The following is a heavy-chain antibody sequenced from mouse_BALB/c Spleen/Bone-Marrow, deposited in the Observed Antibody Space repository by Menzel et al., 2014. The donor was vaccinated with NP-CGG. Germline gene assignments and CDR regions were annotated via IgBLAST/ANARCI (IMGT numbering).Heavy chain of an antibody. D-gene: IGHD1-1*01. J-gene: IGHJ2*01. CDR2: IWNGGST. CDR3: ARNYYGIPYYFDY. CDR1: GFSLSRYN. V-gene: IGHV2-6-4*01. Sequence: QVQLKQSGPGLVAPSQSLSITCPASGFSLSRYNVHWVRQPPGKGLEWLGMIWNGGSTDYNSALKSRLSISKDNSKSQVFLKMNSLQTDDTAMYYCARNYYGIPYYFDYWGQGTTLTVSS.